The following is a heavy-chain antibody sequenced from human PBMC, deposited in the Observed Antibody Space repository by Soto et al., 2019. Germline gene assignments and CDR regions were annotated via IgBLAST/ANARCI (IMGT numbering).Heavy chain of an antibody. CDR1: GGSISSSSYY. V-gene: IGHV4-39*01. Sequence: SETLSLTCTVSGGSISSSSYYWGWIRQPPGKGLEWIGSIYYSGSTYYNPSLKSRVTISVDTSKNQFSLKLSSVTAADTAVYYCARHRSGSLAWFDPWGQGTLVTAPQ. CDR2: IYYSGST. J-gene: IGHJ5*02. CDR3: ARHRSGSLAWFDP. D-gene: IGHD5-12*01.